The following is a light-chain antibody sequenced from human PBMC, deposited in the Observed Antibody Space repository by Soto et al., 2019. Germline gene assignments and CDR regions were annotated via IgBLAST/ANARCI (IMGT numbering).Light chain of an antibody. Sequence: DIQMTQSPSSLSASVGDRVTISCRASQSISSYLNWYQQKPGKAPKLLIYAASTLQSGVPSRFSGSGSGTDFTLTISSLQPEDFATYYCQESYINPRWTFGRGTKVEIX. CDR1: QSISSY. J-gene: IGKJ1*01. V-gene: IGKV1-39*01. CDR3: QESYINPRWT. CDR2: AAS.